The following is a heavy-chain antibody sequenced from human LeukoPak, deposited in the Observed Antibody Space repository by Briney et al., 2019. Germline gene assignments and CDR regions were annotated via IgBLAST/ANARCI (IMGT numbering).Heavy chain of an antibody. CDR1: GGTFSSYA. D-gene: IGHD5-12*01. V-gene: IGHV1-69*05. CDR3: AGLSGSAPYFDY. J-gene: IGHJ4*02. CDR2: IIPIFGTA. Sequence: SVKVSCKASGGTFSSYAISWVRQAPGQGLEWMGGIIPIFGTANYAQKFQGRVTITTGESTSTAYMELSSLRSEDTAVYYCAGLSGSAPYFDYWGQGTLVTVSS.